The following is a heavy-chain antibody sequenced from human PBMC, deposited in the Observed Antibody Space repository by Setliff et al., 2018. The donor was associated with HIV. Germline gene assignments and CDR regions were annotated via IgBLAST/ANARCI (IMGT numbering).Heavy chain of an antibody. D-gene: IGHD3-16*02. Sequence: GGSLRLSCAASGFTFSTYTMNWVRQAPGKGLEWVSSISYSSTYIYYADSVKGRFTISRDNAKNSLYLQMNSLRDEDAAVYYCARSPSWGTYRYGLDYWGQGTLVTVSS. CDR3: ARSPSWGTYRYGLDY. V-gene: IGHV3-21*01. J-gene: IGHJ4*02. CDR1: GFTFSTYT. CDR2: ISYSSTYI.